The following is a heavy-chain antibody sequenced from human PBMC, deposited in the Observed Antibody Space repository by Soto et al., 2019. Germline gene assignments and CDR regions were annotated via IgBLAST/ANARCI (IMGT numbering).Heavy chain of an antibody. V-gene: IGHV3-48*02. CDR1: GFTFKTYN. CDR3: ARDPSPDSSGWYYFDY. CDR2: IGTSGTPV. Sequence: EVQLEESGGALVQPGGSLRLSCAASGFTFKTYNMNWVRQAPGKGLEWVSYIGTSGTPVYYADSVKGRFTISRDNAKNSLFLQMHSLRDEDTALYFCARDPSPDSSGWYYFDYWGHGTLVTVSS. D-gene: IGHD6-19*01. J-gene: IGHJ4*01.